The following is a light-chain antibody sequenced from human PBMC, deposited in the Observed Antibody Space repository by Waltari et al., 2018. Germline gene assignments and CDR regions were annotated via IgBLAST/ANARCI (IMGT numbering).Light chain of an antibody. CDR3: CSFTSSSTYV. J-gene: IGLJ1*01. CDR1: ISAIGLFKV. CDR2: EVK. V-gene: IGLV2-23*02. Sequence: QSALTQPASVSASPGQSITVSCSGSISAIGLFKVFSWFQQYPGKPPRLILYEVKKRPPGVSGRFSATKSGNVASLRISGLQADDESDYYCCSFTSSSTYVFGSGTTVTVL.